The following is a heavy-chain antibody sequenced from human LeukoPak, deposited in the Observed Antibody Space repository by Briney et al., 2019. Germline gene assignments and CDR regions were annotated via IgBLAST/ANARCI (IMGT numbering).Heavy chain of an antibody. CDR3: ARGRVLLGYCSSTSCYGGYYFDY. J-gene: IGHJ4*02. CDR1: GGSFSGYY. D-gene: IGHD2-2*01. CDR2: INHSGST. Sequence: SQTLSLTCAVYGGSFSGYYCSWIRQPPGKGLEWIGEINHSGSTNYNPSLKSRVTISVDTSKNQFSLKLSSVTAADTAVYYCARGRVLLGYCSSTSCYGGYYFDYWGQGTLVTVSS. V-gene: IGHV4-34*01.